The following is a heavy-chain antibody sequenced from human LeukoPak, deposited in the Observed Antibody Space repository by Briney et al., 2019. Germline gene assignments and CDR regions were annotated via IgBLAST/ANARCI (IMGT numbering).Heavy chain of an antibody. V-gene: IGHV4-31*03. Sequence: SQTLSLTCTVSGGSISSGGYYWSWIRQHPGKGLEWIGYIYYSGSTYYNPSLKSRVTISVDTSKNQFSLKLSSVTAADTAVYYCARVDGLAYYFDYWGQGTLVTVSS. CDR1: GGSISSGGYY. CDR3: ARVDGLAYYFDY. CDR2: IYYSGST. J-gene: IGHJ4*02. D-gene: IGHD5-24*01.